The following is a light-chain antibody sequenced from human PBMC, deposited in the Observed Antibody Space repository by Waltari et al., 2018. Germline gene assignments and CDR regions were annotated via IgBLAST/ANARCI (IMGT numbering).Light chain of an antibody. CDR2: KDN. V-gene: IGLV6-57*01. Sequence: YQQPPGTSPSMIMYKDNKSPSGVPDRFSGSIDSSSNSASHTISGLKTEDEADYYCQSYDTNIRVFGGGTKLTVL. CDR3: QSYDTNIRV. J-gene: IGLJ3*02.